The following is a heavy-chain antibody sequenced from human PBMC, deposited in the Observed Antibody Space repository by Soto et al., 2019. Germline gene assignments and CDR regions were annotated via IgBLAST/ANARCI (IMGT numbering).Heavy chain of an antibody. CDR2: IFYSGST. CDR3: ASAPGLNLFDS. Sequence: QLQLQESGPRLVKPAETLSLTCIVSGGSFSSSTYYGGWIRQPPGKGLEWIGSIFYSGSTYYNPSLKSRVTLSVDTSKNRFSLKLSSVTAADTAVYYCASAPGLNLFDSWGQGTLVTVSS. V-gene: IGHV4-39*01. J-gene: IGHJ4*02. CDR1: GGSFSSSTYY.